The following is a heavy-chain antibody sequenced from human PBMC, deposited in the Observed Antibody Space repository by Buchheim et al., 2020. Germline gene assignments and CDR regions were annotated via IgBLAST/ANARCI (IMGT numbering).Heavy chain of an antibody. J-gene: IGHJ6*02. CDR3: ASFAFWSGYYTSNHYYGMDV. CDR1: GGSISSSNW. CDR2: IYHSGST. D-gene: IGHD3-3*01. Sequence: QVQLQESGPGLVKPSGTLSLTCAVSGGSISSSNWWSWVRQPPGKGLECIGEIYHSGSTNYNPSLKSRVTIPVEKSKNQFSPKLSSVTAADTAVYYCASFAFWSGYYTSNHYYGMDVWGQGTT. V-gene: IGHV4-4*02.